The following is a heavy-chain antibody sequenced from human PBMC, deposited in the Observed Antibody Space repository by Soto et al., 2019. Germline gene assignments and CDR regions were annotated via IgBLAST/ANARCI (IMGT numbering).Heavy chain of an antibody. V-gene: IGHV1-3*01. CDR3: AREENSKVGDTHFDY. D-gene: IGHD1-26*01. J-gene: IGHJ4*02. CDR2: INAGNGNT. CDR1: GYTFTSYA. Sequence: ASVKVSCKASGYTFTSYAMHWVRQAPGQRLEWMGWINAGNGNTKYSQKFQGRVTITRDTSASTAYMELSSLRSEDTAVYYCAREENSKVGDTHFDYWGQXTLVTVSS.